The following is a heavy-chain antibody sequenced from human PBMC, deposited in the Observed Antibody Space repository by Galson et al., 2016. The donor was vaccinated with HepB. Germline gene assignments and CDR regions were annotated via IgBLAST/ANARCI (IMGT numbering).Heavy chain of an antibody. J-gene: IGHJ4*02. V-gene: IGHV4-31*03. CDR3: ARTGQTWLLFDY. CDR1: GGSISSGTSY. Sequence: TLSLTCTVSGGSISSGTSYWSWIRQHPGEGLEWIGYIFYNGNIYYNPSLKSRVTISVDTSKNQFSLKLTSVTAADTAVYYCARTGQTWLLFDYWGQGALVTVSS. CDR2: IFYNGNI. D-gene: IGHD3-22*01.